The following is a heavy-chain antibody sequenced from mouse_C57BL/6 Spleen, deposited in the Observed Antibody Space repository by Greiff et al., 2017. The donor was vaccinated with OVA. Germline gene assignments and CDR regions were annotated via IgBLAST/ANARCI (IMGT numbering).Heavy chain of an antibody. J-gene: IGHJ1*03. D-gene: IGHD1-1*01. CDR2: IDPETGGT. V-gene: IGHV1-15*01. CDR1: GYTFTDYE. Sequence: VQLQQSGAELVRPGASVTLSCKASGYTFTDYEMHWVKQTPVHGLEWIGAIDPETGGTAYNQKFKGKATLTADKSSSTAYMELRSLTSEDSAVYYCTRTCGSSYWYFDVWGTGTTVTVSS. CDR3: TRTCGSSYWYFDV.